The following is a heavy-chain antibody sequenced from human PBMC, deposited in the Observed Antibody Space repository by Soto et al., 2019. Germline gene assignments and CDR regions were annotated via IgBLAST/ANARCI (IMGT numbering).Heavy chain of an antibody. CDR2: IYYSGST. J-gene: IGHJ4*02. V-gene: IGHV4-39*01. D-gene: IGHD1-1*01. Sequence: SETLSLTCTVSGGSSSSSSYYWGWIRQPPGKGLEWIGSIYYSGSTYYNPSLKSRVTISVDTSKNQFSLKLSSVTAADTAVYYCARPPIGTSGGYFDYWGQGTLVTVSS. CDR3: ARPPIGTSGGYFDY. CDR1: GGSSSSSSYY.